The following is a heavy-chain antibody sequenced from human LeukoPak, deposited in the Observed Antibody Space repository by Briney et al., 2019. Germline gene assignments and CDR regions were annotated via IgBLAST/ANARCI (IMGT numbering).Heavy chain of an antibody. D-gene: IGHD5-24*01. V-gene: IGHV1-46*01. CDR3: ASASRDGYSYFDY. Sequence: ASVKVSXKASGYTFTSYFVHWVRQAPGQGLEWIGIINPSGGNTSYAQKFQGRVTMTRDTSTSTVYMELSSLRSEDRAVYYCASASRDGYSYFDYWGQGTLVTVSS. CDR1: GYTFTSYF. J-gene: IGHJ4*02. CDR2: INPSGGNT.